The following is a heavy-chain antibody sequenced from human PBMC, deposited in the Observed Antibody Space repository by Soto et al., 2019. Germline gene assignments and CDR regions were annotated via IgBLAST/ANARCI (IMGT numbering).Heavy chain of an antibody. CDR2: IYYSGST. Sequence: SETLSLTCTVSGGSISSYYWSWIRQPPGKGLEWIGYIYYSGSTNYNPSLKSRVTISVDTSKNQFSLKLSSVTAADTAVYYCARGAGYWSGGSCYLATFDYWGQGTLVTVSS. D-gene: IGHD2-15*01. V-gene: IGHV4-59*08. CDR1: GGSISSYY. CDR3: ARGAGYWSGGSCYLATFDY. J-gene: IGHJ4*02.